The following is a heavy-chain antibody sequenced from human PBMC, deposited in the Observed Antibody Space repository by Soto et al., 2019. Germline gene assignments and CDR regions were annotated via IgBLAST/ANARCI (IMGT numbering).Heavy chain of an antibody. D-gene: IGHD2-15*01. V-gene: IGHV4-31*03. CDR1: GGSIRWGGFY. Sequence: SETLSLTCTVSGGSIRWGGFYWTWVRLHPGKGLEWIGYIYHTGTTYYNPSLKSRVAISGDTSKNQFSLRMGPVTAADTAVYYCAREGNCLDGSAYPGGFDYWGQGTLVTVSS. CDR2: IYHTGTT. J-gene: IGHJ4*02. CDR3: AREGNCLDGSAYPGGFDY.